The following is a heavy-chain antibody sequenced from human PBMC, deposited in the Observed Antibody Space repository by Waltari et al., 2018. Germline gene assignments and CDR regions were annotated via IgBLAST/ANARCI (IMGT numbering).Heavy chain of an antibody. Sequence: EVQLVESGGGLVQPGGSLRLSCAASGFTFSTYNFNWVRQAPGRGLQWVSFISSSVDITYYTDSVKGRFTISRDIAKNSLYLQMNSLRVEDTAVYYCAREGSGFDPWGQGTLVTVSS. V-gene: IGHV3-48*01. CDR1: GFTFSTYN. CDR3: AREGSGFDP. J-gene: IGHJ5*02. CDR2: ISSSVDIT.